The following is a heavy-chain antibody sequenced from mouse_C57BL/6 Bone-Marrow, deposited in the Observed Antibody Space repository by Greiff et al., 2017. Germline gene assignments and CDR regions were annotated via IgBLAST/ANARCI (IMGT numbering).Heavy chain of an antibody. CDR3: ASDALITTVVAHWYFDV. CDR1: GFTFSDFY. CDR2: SRYKANYYST. V-gene: IGHV7-1*01. Sequence: EVKLVASGGGLVQSGRSLRLSCATSGFTFSDFYMEWVRQAPGTGLEWIAASRYKANYYSTQYSASVKGRFIFSRDPSPSILSLQMHALRAEDTAIYYCASDALITTVVAHWYFDVWGTGTTVTVSS. J-gene: IGHJ1*03. D-gene: IGHD1-1*01.